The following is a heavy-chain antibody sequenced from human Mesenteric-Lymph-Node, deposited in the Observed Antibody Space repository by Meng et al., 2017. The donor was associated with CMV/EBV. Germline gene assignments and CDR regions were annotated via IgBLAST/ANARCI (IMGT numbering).Heavy chain of an antibody. CDR1: GYTFTTYY. Sequence: ASVKVSCKASGYTFTTYYMHWVRQAPGQGLEWMGVINPGDGTASYAQKFRARVTMTRDTSTSTVYMELSGLTSEDTAVYYCTRGIREQLVREAWFDPWGQGSLVTVSS. CDR3: TRGIREQLVREAWFDP. J-gene: IGHJ5*02. CDR2: INPGDGTA. V-gene: IGHV1-46*01. D-gene: IGHD6-13*01.